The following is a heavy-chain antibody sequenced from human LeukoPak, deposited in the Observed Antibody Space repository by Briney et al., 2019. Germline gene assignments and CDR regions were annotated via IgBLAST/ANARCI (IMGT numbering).Heavy chain of an antibody. V-gene: IGHV4-4*02. J-gene: IGHJ6*03. CDR2: IYQSGSS. CDR1: GGSITSTNW. Sequence: PSETLSLTCDVSGGSITSTNWWSWVRQSPGTGLEWIGDIYQSGSSNYNPSLGGRVTMSVDKSKNQFSLKLTSVTAADTAVYYCARTTEEYYGSGKFRKYYSYYYYMDVWGKGTTVTVSS. D-gene: IGHD3-10*01. CDR3: ARTTEEYYGSGKFRKYYSYYYYMDV.